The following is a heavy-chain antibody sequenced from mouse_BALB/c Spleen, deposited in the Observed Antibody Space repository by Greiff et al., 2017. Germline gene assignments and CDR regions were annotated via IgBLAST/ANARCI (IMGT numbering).Heavy chain of an antibody. CDR2: IDPANGNT. CDR1: GFNIKDTY. CDR3: ARSGYYGSSFAY. Sequence: VQLKQSGAELVKPGASVKLSCTASGFNIKDTYMHWVKQRPEQGLEWIGRIDPANGNTKYDPKFQGKATITADTSSNTAYLQLSSLTSEDTAVYYCARSGYYGSSFAYWGQGTLVTVSA. D-gene: IGHD1-1*01. J-gene: IGHJ3*01. V-gene: IGHV14-3*02.